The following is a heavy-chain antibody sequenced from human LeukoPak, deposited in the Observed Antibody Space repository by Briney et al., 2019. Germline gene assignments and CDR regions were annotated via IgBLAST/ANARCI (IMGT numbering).Heavy chain of an antibody. J-gene: IGHJ4*02. CDR1: GYTFTGYY. CDR2: INPNSGGT. V-gene: IGHV1-2*02. D-gene: IGHD3-10*01. CDR3: VRDAYGSGKGFFDY. Sequence: ASVKVSCKASGYTFTGYYMHWVRQAPGQGLEWMGWINPNSGGTNYAQKFQGRVTMTRDTSINTGYMELSRLRSDDTAVYYCVRDAYGSGKGFFDYWGQGTLVTVSS.